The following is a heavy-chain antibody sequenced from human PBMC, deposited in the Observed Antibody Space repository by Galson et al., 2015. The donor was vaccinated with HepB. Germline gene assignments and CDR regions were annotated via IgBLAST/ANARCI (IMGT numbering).Heavy chain of an antibody. CDR2: IYPGDSDT. D-gene: IGHD5-12*01. Sequence: QSGAEVKKPGESLKISCKGSGYSFTSYWIGWVRQMPGKGLEWMGIIYPGDSDTRYSPSFQGQVTISADKSISTAYLQWSSLKASDTAMYYCARLEDSGYELRQNWFDPWGQGTLVTVSS. J-gene: IGHJ5*02. CDR1: GYSFTSYW. CDR3: ARLEDSGYELRQNWFDP. V-gene: IGHV5-51*01.